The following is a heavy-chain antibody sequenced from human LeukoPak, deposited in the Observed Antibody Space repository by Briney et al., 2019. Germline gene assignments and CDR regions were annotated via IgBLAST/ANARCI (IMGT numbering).Heavy chain of an antibody. Sequence: GPSVKVSCKASGGTFSSYAISWVRQAPGQGLEWMGGIIPIFGTANYAQKFQGRVTITADESTSTAYMELSSLRSEDTAVYYCARCRDSRGSSPIWFGELEYYFDYWGQGTLVTVSS. CDR2: IIPIFGTA. V-gene: IGHV1-69*01. J-gene: IGHJ4*02. D-gene: IGHD3-10*01. CDR1: GGTFSSYA. CDR3: ARCRDSRGSSPIWFGELEYYFDY.